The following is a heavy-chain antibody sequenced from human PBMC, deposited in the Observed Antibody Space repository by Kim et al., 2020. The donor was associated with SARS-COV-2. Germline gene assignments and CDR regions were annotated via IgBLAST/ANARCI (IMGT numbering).Heavy chain of an antibody. D-gene: IGHD2-15*01. CDR2: ISYDGSNK. V-gene: IGHV3-30-3*01. CDR1: GFTFSSYA. CDR3: ARDLRANYYYSDV. J-gene: IGHJ6*03. Sequence: GGSLRLSCAASGFTFSSYAMHWVRQAPGKGLEWVAVISYDGSNKYYADSVKGRFTISRDNSKNTLYLQMNSLRAEDTAVYYCARDLRANYYYSDVWGKGT.